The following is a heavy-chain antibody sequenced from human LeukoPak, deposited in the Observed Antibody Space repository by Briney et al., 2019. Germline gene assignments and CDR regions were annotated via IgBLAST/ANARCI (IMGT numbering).Heavy chain of an antibody. J-gene: IGHJ4*02. CDR2: ISGDGDRT. CDR3: AKYYDRSGSHYLPD. D-gene: IGHD1-26*01. Sequence: GGSLRLSCAASGFTFNSYSMTWVRQAPGKGLEWVSSISGDGDRTYYADSAKGRFSISRDYSKNTLYLQMNTLRPEDTAEYYCAKYYDRSGSHYLPDWGQGTLVTVSS. CDR1: GFTFNSYS. V-gene: IGHV3-23*01.